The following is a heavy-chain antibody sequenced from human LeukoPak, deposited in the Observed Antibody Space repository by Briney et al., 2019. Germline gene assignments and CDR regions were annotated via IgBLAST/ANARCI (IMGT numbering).Heavy chain of an antibody. CDR3: ARVAALDYYDSSGYQVDP. D-gene: IGHD3-22*01. V-gene: IGHV4-34*01. CDR1: GGSFSGYY. Sequence: SETLSLTCAVYGGSFSGYYWSWIRQPPGKGLEWIGEINHSGSTNYNPSLKSRVTISVDTSKNQFSLKLSSVTAADTAVYYCARVAALDYYDSSGYQVDPWGQGTLVTVSS. J-gene: IGHJ5*02. CDR2: INHSGST.